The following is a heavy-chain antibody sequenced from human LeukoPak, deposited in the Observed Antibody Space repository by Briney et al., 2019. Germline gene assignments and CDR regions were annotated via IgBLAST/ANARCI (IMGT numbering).Heavy chain of an antibody. D-gene: IGHD6-19*01. CDR3: ARGTYSSGWLEFSDFDF. Sequence: PGGSLRLSCAASGFTFTTYNMRWVRQAPGRGLEWVSYINSRSTTLYYADSVKGRFTVSRDNAKNSLYLQMNSLRVEDTAVYYCARGTYSSGWLEFSDFDFWGQGTLVTVSS. CDR1: GFTFTTYN. V-gene: IGHV3-48*01. CDR2: INSRSTTL. J-gene: IGHJ4*02.